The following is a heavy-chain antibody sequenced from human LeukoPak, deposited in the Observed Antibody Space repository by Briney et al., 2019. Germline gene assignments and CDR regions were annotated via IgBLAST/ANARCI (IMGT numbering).Heavy chain of an antibody. J-gene: IGHJ4*02. D-gene: IGHD3-9*01. CDR3: ARELNPYYDILTGYYSYFDY. CDR1: GYTFTSYY. Sequence: ASVKVSCKASGYTFTSYYMHWVRQAPGQGLEWMGIINPSGGSTSYAQKFQGRVTMTRDTSTSTVYMELSSLRSEDTAVYYCARELNPYYDILTGYYSYFDYWGQGTLVTVSS. V-gene: IGHV1-46*01. CDR2: INPSGGST.